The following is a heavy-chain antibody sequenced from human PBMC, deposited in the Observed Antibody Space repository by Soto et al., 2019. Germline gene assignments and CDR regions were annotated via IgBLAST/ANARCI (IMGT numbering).Heavy chain of an antibody. CDR3: AKDILRGFQVHYGMDV. V-gene: IGHV3-30*18. CDR1: GFTFSSYG. D-gene: IGHD3-10*01. Sequence: GGSLRLSCAASGFTFSSYGMHWVRQAPGKGLEWVAVISYDGSNKYYTDSVKGRFTISRDNSKNTLYLQMNSLRAEDTAVYYCAKDILRGFQVHYGMDVWGQGTTVTVSS. CDR2: ISYDGSNK. J-gene: IGHJ6*02.